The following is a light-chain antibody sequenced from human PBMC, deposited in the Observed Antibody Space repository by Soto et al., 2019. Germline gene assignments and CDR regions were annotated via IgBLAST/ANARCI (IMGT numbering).Light chain of an antibody. CDR1: QSISSSY. V-gene: IGKV3-20*01. Sequence: EIVLTQSPDTLSLSPGGRATLSCRASQSISSSYLAWYQQKPGQAPSLLIYGASSRATGIPDRFSGSGSGTDFTLTIGRLEPEDFAVYYCQQYGASPWTFGQGTKVEIK. J-gene: IGKJ1*01. CDR3: QQYGASPWT. CDR2: GAS.